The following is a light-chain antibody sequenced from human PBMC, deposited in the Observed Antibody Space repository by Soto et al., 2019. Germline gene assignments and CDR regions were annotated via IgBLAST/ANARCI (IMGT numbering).Light chain of an antibody. Sequence: RRSGSESPCQWSTFHYSGNSPNIENNYVSWYQQLPGTAPKLLIYEDTTRPSGIPDRFSGSKSGTSATLGITGLQTGDEADYYCATWDSSLSAGVFGSGTKVTVL. CDR1: SPNIENNY. CDR3: ATWDSSLSAGV. V-gene: IGLV1-51*02. CDR2: EDT. J-gene: IGLJ1*01.